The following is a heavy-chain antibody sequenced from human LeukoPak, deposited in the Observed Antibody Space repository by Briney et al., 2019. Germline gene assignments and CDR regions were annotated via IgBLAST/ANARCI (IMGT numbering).Heavy chain of an antibody. CDR1: GYTFTSYY. J-gene: IGHJ4*02. V-gene: IGHV1-46*01. D-gene: IGHD2-15*01. CDR3: ARAKVGQTYLDY. CDR2: INPGAGTT. Sequence: GASVKVSCKASGYTFTSYYMHWVRQAPGQGLEWMGIINPGAGTTTYAQKFQGRVTMTRDTSTSTVYMELSSLKSEDSAVYYCARAKVGQTYLDYWGQGTLVTVSS.